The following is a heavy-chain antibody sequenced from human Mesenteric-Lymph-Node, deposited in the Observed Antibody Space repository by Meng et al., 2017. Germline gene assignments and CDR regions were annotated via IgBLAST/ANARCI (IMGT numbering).Heavy chain of an antibody. CDR2: IIPIFGTA. Sequence: SVKVSCKASGYTFTGYYMHWVRQAPGQGLEWMGGIIPIFGTANYAQKFQGRVTITADKSTSTAYMELSSLRSEDTAVYYCARDGQAPSKYFQHWGRGTLVTVSS. V-gene: IGHV1-69*06. J-gene: IGHJ1*01. CDR3: ARDGQAPSKYFQH. D-gene: IGHD3/OR15-3a*01. CDR1: GYTFTGYY.